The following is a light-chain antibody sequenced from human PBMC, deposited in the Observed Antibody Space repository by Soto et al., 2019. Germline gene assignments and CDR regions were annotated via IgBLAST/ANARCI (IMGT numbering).Light chain of an antibody. Sequence: DIQMTQSASSLSASVGDRVTITCLASQSISSYLNWYQQKPGKAPKLLIYAASSLQSGVPSRFSGSGSGTDFTLTISSLQPEDFATYYCQQSYSTLTWTFGQGTKVDIK. J-gene: IGKJ1*01. CDR3: QQSYSTLTWT. CDR2: AAS. V-gene: IGKV1-39*01. CDR1: QSISSY.